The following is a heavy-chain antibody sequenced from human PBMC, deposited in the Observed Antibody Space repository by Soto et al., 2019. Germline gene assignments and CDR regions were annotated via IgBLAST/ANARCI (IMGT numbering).Heavy chain of an antibody. CDR2: IYYSGST. J-gene: IGHJ3*02. V-gene: IGHV4-39*01. D-gene: IGHD6-19*01. CDR3: ARLYSSGWYKYAFDI. CDR1: GGSISSSSYY. Sequence: SETLSLTCTVSGGSISSSSYYWGWIHQPPGKGLEWIGSIYYSGSTYYNPSLKSRVTISVDTSKNQFSLKLSSVTAADTAVYYCARLYSSGWYKYAFDIWGQGTMVTVSS.